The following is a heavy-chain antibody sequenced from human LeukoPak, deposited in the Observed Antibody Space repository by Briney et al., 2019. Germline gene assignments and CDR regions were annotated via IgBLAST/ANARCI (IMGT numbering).Heavy chain of an antibody. V-gene: IGHV4-61*08. CDR3: ARVDEAYDMENNWFDP. J-gene: IGHJ5*02. CDR2: IYYSGTT. CDR1: GGSVSSGGYY. Sequence: SETLSLTCTVSGGSVSSGGYYWSWIRQHPGEGLEWIGYIYYSGTTYYNPSLKSRLTISLDTSKNQFSLKLSSVTAADTAVYYCARVDEAYDMENNWFDPWGQGTLVTVSS. D-gene: IGHD3-9*01.